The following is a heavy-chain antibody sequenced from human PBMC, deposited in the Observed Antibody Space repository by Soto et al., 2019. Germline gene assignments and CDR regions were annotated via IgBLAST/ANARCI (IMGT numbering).Heavy chain of an antibody. D-gene: IGHD6-6*01. V-gene: IGHV5-51*01. CDR1: VYSFTSYW. J-gene: IGHJ4*02. CDR3: ARLFSSSLDGY. CDR2: IYPGDSDT. Sequence: GGCLKISCRVAVYSFTSYWIVCVLQMPGKGLEWMGIIYPGDSDTRYSPSFQGQVTISADKSISTAYLQWSSLKASDTAMYYCARLFSSSLDGYWGQGTLVTVSS.